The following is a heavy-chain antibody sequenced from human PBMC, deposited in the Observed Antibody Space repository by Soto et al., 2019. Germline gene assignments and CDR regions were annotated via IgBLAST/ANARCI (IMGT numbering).Heavy chain of an antibody. Sequence: QVHLVQSGAEMKKPGSSVKVSCKVSGGDLRNSGLSWVRQAPGQGLEWMGGVFPLLAMVDYSQKFQGRVTITAGESTNTAYMYLGSLRYEYTAVYYCAEEDGAGFKSWGQGTLVLVSS. CDR1: GGDLRNSG. J-gene: IGHJ4*02. CDR2: VFPLLAMV. V-gene: IGHV1-69*04. CDR3: AEEDGAGFKS. D-gene: IGHD1-26*01.